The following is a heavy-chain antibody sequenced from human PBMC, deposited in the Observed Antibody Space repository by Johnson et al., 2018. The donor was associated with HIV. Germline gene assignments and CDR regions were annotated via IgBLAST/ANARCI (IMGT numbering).Heavy chain of an antibody. CDR2: ISYDGSNE. Sequence: QVQLVESGGGVVQPGRSLRLSCAASGFTFSNYGMHWVRQAPGKGLEWVAVISYDGSNEYYAEFVKGRFTIFRDNYKNTLYLQMNSLRAEDTAVYYCAKSLPGYDAVDIWGQGTMVTVAS. CDR3: AKSLPGYDAVDI. CDR1: GFTFSNYG. V-gene: IGHV3-30*18. J-gene: IGHJ3*02. D-gene: IGHD5-12*01.